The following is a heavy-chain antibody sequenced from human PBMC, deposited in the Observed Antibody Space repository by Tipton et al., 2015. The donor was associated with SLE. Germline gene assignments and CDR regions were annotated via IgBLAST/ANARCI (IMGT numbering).Heavy chain of an antibody. V-gene: IGHV4-34*01. CDR2: INHSGST. CDR3: ARDLGMATGYFDY. CDR1: GGSFSGYY. J-gene: IGHJ4*02. Sequence: TLSLTCAVYGGSFSGYYWSWIRQPPGKGLEWIGEINHSGSTNYNPSLKSRVTISVDTSKNQFSLKLSSVTAADTAVYYCARDLGMATGYFDYWGQGTLVTVSS. D-gene: IGHD5-24*01.